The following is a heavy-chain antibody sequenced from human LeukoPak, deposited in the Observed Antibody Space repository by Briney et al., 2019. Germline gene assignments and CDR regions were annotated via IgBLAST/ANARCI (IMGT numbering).Heavy chain of an antibody. CDR3: AKATLATTYFDS. CDR1: GFTFSTYA. J-gene: IGHJ4*02. D-gene: IGHD5-24*01. CDR2: ISGRGDTI. V-gene: IGHV3-23*01. Sequence: PGGSLRLSCAASGFTFSTYAMSWVRQAPGMGLEWVSAISGRGDTIFYADSVKGRFTVSRDNSKNTLYLQVNSLRAEDTAVYHCAKATLATTYFDSWGQGTLVTVSS.